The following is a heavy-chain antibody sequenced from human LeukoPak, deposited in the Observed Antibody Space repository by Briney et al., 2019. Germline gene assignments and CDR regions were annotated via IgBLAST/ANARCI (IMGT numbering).Heavy chain of an antibody. CDR3: AKVPKRGYSGYSKDYGMDV. D-gene: IGHD5-12*01. Sequence: GGSLRLSCAASGFTFSSYAMSWVRQAPGKGLEWVSAISGSGGSTYYADSVKGRFTISRDNSKNTLYLQMNSLRAEDTAVYYCAKVPKRGYSGYSKDYGMDVWGQGTTVTVSS. J-gene: IGHJ6*02. CDR2: ISGSGGST. V-gene: IGHV3-23*01. CDR1: GFTFSSYA.